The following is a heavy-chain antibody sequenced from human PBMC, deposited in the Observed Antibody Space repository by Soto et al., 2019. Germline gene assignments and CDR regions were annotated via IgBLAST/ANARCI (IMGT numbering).Heavy chain of an antibody. J-gene: IGHJ1*01. V-gene: IGHV1-18*01. CDR2: ISGYNGNT. D-gene: IGHD6-13*01. Sequence: GASVKVSCKASGYTFTNYGISWVRQAPGQGLEWMGWISGYNGNTNYVQKFQGRVTMTTDTSTSTAYMEVRSLRSDDTAVYYCAGERDDSTWSSAESLQYWGQGTLVTVSS. CDR3: AGERDDSTWSSAESLQY. CDR1: GYTFTNYG.